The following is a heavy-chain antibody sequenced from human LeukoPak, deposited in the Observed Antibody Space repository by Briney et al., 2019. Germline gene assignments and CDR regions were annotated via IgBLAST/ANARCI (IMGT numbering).Heavy chain of an antibody. D-gene: IGHD3-22*01. J-gene: IGHJ4*02. Sequence: GGSLRLSCAASGFTFSSYAMSYVRQAPGKAREVGSAISGSGGSPYYADSVKGRFTISRDNSKNTLYMQMNSLRAEDTAVYYCAKGRYYYDSSGYYVPSLFDYWGQGTLVTVSS. CDR3: AKGRYYYDSSGYYVPSLFDY. V-gene: IGHV3-23*01. CDR1: GFTFSSYA. CDR2: ISGSGGSP.